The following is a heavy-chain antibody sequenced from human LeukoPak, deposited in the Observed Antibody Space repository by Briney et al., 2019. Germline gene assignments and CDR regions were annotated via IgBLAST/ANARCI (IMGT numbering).Heavy chain of an antibody. J-gene: IGHJ4*02. CDR3: ATLANYGSRSPVGC. CDR1: GGSISNNNY. V-gene: IGHV4-4*02. CDR2: IYHTGMT. Sequence: KASETLSLTCAVSGGSISNNNYWSWVRQPPGKGLEWIGEIYHTGMTHYNPSLKGRVTISVDKSKNQFSLNLSSVTAADTALYYCATLANYGSRSPVGCWGQGTLVTVSS. D-gene: IGHD3-10*01.